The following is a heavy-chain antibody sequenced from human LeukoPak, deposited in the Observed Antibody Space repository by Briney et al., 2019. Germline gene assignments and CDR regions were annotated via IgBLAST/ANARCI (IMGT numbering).Heavy chain of an antibody. J-gene: IGHJ4*02. Sequence: GGSLRLSCAASGFNFRNYPMHWVRQAPGKGLEYVSPIGGNGDTTYYEDSVKGRVTISRDNSKNTLYLQLSSLRVEDTAVYYCVKDEGYCSSVSCSPSYWGQGTLVTVSS. CDR1: GFNFRNYP. V-gene: IGHV3-64D*06. CDR2: IGGNGDTT. D-gene: IGHD2-2*01. CDR3: VKDEGYCSSVSCSPSY.